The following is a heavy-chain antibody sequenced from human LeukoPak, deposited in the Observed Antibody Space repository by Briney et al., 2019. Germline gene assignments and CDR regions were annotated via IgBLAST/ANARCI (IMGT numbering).Heavy chain of an antibody. CDR2: TYYRSKWYN. D-gene: IGHD6-6*01. Sequence: SQTLSLTCAISGDSVSSNSAGWNWIRQSPSRGLEWLGRTYYRSKWYNDYAVSVKSRITINPDTSKNQFSLQLNSVTPEDTAVYYCARGVDSSSGYYYYYMDVWGKGTTVTVSS. V-gene: IGHV6-1*01. CDR3: ARGVDSSSGYYYYYMDV. J-gene: IGHJ6*03. CDR1: GDSVSSNSAG.